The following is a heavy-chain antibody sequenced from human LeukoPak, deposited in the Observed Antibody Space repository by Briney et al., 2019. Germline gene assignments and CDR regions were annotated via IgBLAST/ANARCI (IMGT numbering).Heavy chain of an antibody. V-gene: IGHV3-30-3*01. J-gene: IGHJ4*02. CDR1: GFTFSSYA. Sequence: PGRSLRLSCAASGFTFSSYAMHWVRQAPGKGPEWVAVISYDGSNKYYADSVKGRFTISRDNSKNTLYLQMNSQRAEDTAVYYCARVDMGLLGYWGQGTLVTVSS. CDR2: ISYDGSNK. D-gene: IGHD2-2*03. CDR3: ARVDMGLLGY.